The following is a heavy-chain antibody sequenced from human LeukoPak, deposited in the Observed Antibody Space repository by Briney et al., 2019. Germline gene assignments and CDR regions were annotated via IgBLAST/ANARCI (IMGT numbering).Heavy chain of an antibody. V-gene: IGHV4-34*01. CDR3: ARGRGIVGSISFDY. CDR1: GGSISSYY. J-gene: IGHJ4*02. Sequence: SETLSLTCTVSGGSISSYYWSWIRQPPGKGLEWIGEIKYGGSTNYSPSLKSPVTIPVDASKNQFSLNVSSVTAADTAVYYCARGRGIVGSISFDYWGQGILVTVSS. D-gene: IGHD1-26*01. CDR2: IKYGGST.